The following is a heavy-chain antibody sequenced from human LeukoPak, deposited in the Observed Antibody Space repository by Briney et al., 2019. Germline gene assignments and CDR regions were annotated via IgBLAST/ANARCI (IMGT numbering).Heavy chain of an antibody. Sequence: GGSLRLSCAVYGFTISRFSMTWVRQAPGKGLEWVSSISSSSSYIYYRDSVKGRFTISRDNAKNSLYLQMHSLRAEDTAVYYCALVGATSWAPFDYWGQGTLVTVSS. D-gene: IGHD1-26*01. CDR2: ISSSSSYI. CDR3: ALVGATSWAPFDY. J-gene: IGHJ4*02. CDR1: GFTISRFS. V-gene: IGHV3-21*01.